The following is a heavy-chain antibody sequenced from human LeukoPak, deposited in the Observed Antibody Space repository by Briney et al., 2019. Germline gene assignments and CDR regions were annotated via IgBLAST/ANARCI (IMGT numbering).Heavy chain of an antibody. Sequence: SGTLSLTCAVSGGSISSSNWWSWVRQPPGKGLEWIGEIYHSGSTNYNPSLKSRVTISVDKSKNQFSLKLSSVTAADTAVYYCARDSSSSRPNFDCWGQGILVTVSS. CDR1: GGSISSSNW. D-gene: IGHD6-13*01. V-gene: IGHV4-4*02. CDR3: ARDSSSSRPNFDC. J-gene: IGHJ4*02. CDR2: IYHSGST.